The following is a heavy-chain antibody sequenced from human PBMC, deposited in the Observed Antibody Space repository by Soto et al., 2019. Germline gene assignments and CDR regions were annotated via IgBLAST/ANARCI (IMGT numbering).Heavy chain of an antibody. CDR3: AREMRLIVGATRGLDV. D-gene: IGHD1-26*01. J-gene: IGHJ6*02. V-gene: IGHV3-33*01. CDR2: IWYDGSNK. Sequence: GGSLRLSCAASGFTFSSYGMHWVRQAPGKGLEWVAVIWYDGSNKYYADSVKGRFTISRDNSKNTLYLQMNSLRAEDTAVYYCAREMRLIVGATRGLDVWGQGTTVTVSS. CDR1: GFTFSSYG.